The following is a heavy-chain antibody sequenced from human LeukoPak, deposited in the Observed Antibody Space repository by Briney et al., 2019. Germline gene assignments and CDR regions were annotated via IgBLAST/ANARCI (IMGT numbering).Heavy chain of an antibody. J-gene: IGHJ4*02. CDR2: IIPILGIA. CDR3: ARDGWGLSDGYNSDY. CDR1: GGTFSSYT. D-gene: IGHD5-24*01. V-gene: IGHV1-69*04. Sequence: SVKVSCKASGGTFSSYTISWVRQAPGQGLEWMGRIIPILGIANYAQKFQGRVTITADKSTSTAYMELSSLRSEDTAVYCCARDGWGLSDGYNSDYWGQGTLVTVSS.